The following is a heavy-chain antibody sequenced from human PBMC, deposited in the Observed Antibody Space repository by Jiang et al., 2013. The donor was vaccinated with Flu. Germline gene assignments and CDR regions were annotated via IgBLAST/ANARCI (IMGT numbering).Heavy chain of an antibody. CDR3: TRDRDYRDSSGYYSY. CDR1: GYIFTGYY. J-gene: IGHJ4*03. CDR2: INPNSGGT. D-gene: IGHD3-22*01. V-gene: IGHV1-2*02. Sequence: SGAEVKKPGASVRVSCKASGYIFTGYYMHWVRQAPGQGLEWMGWINPNSGGTNYAQRFQDRVTMTRDTSINTAYMELSRLRSDDTAVYYCTRDRDYRDSSGYYSYWGREPGHRLL.